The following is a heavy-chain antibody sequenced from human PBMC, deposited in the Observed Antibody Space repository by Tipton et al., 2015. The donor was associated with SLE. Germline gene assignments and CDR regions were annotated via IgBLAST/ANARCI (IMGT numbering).Heavy chain of an antibody. V-gene: IGHV1-18*01. D-gene: IGHD1-26*01. CDR2: IKAYKDHV. Sequence: QLVQSGAEAKKPGASVKVSCQASGYRLNEYGISWVRQAPGQGLEWVGWIKAYKDHVNYAQKFQDRVTMTADKSTSTAYMVLKSLTPDDTGVYYCGKVGIHYCSMDVWGKGTTVTLSS. CDR1: GYRLNEYG. J-gene: IGHJ6*03. CDR3: GKVGIHYCSMDV.